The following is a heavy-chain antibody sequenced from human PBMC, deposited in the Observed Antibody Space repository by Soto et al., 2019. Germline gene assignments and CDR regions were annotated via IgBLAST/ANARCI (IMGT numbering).Heavy chain of an antibody. CDR3: ARGCSSTSPFHYMAV. CDR2: INPNSGGT. CDR1: RESINGRS. D-gene: IGHD2-2*01. Sequence: GASAKPSSEECRESINGRSMHWARQYNEQGLEWMGWINPNSGGTNYAQKFQGWVTMTRDTSISTAYMELSRLRSDDTAVYYCARGCSSTSPFHYMAVWGKGTTVTVSS. J-gene: IGHJ6*03. V-gene: IGHV1-2*04.